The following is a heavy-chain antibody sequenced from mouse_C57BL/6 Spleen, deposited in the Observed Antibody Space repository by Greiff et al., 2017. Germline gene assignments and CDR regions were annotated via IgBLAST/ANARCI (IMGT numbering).Heavy chain of an antibody. Sequence: QVQLQQPGAELVRPGSSVKLSCKASGYTFTSSWMDWVKQRPGQGLEWIGNIYPSDSETHYNQKFKDKATLTVDKSSSTAYMQLSSLTSEDSAVDYCARGYYSNNYLDYWGQSTTLTVSS. CDR2: IYPSDSET. D-gene: IGHD2-5*01. V-gene: IGHV1-61*01. CDR1: GYTFTSSW. CDR3: ARGYYSNNYLDY. J-gene: IGHJ2*01.